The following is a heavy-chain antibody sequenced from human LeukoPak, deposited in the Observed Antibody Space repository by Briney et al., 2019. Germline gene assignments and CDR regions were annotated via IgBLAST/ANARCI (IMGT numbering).Heavy chain of an antibody. D-gene: IGHD2-2*01. V-gene: IGHV3-21*01. J-gene: IGHJ5*02. Sequence: GGSLRLSCAASGFTLSTFDMNWVRRAPGKGLEWVSSISTSSRYIYYRDSVKGRFTISRDDAKNSLYLQMNSLRVEDTAVYYCARADCSGSTCYLRRSWFDPWGQGTLVTVSS. CDR2: ISTSSRYI. CDR1: GFTLSTFD. CDR3: ARADCSGSTCYLRRSWFDP.